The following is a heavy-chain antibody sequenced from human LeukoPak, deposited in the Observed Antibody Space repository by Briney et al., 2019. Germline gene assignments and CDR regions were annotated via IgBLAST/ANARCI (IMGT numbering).Heavy chain of an antibody. J-gene: IGHJ4*02. CDR1: GFTFSSYA. CDR3: ARGTYSSSWLDFDY. CDR2: ISSNGGST. V-gene: IGHV3-64*01. D-gene: IGHD6-13*01. Sequence: GGSLRLSCAASGFTFSSYAMHWVRQAPGKGLEYVSAISSNGGSTYYANSVKGRFTISRDNSKNTLYLQMGSLRAEDMAVYYCARGTYSSSWLDFDYWGQGTLVTVSS.